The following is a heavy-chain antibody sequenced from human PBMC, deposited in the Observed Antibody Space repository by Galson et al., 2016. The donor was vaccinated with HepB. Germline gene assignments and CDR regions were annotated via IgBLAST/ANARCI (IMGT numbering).Heavy chain of an antibody. CDR1: GYTFTRYY. Sequence: SVKVSCKASGYTFTRYYIHWVRQAPGQGLEWMGVINPSGGSTKDAQKFQGRVTMTRDTSTSKVYMALRSLRSEDTAVYFCARGGYDDSSGSLRCWGQGTLVTVSS. D-gene: IGHD3-22*01. CDR3: ARGGYDDSSGSLRC. J-gene: IGHJ4*02. CDR2: INPSGGST. V-gene: IGHV1-46*01.